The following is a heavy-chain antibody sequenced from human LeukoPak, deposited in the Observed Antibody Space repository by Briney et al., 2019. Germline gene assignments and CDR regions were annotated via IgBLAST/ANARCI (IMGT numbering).Heavy chain of an antibody. CDR2: VNDNGAAT. J-gene: IGHJ6*03. CDR3: AKGLKTGVGPYMGYHYYMDV. Sequence: GGSLRLSCAASGFTFSNYAMSWVRQAPGKGLKWVATVNDNGAATYYADSAKGRFTISRDNSYNTVSLQMNGLRDEDTGVYYCAKGLKTGVGPYMGYHYYMDVWGKGATVTVSS. D-gene: IGHD3-16*01. V-gene: IGHV3-23*01. CDR1: GFTFSNYA.